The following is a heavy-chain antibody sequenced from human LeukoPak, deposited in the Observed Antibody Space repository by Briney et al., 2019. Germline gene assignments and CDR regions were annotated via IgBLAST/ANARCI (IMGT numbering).Heavy chain of an antibody. CDR1: GGSISSYY. CDR3: ARDFSPQKGHYYGMDV. CDR2: IYYSGST. V-gene: IGHV4-59*01. J-gene: IGHJ6*02. Sequence: NASETLSLTCTVSGGSISSYYWSWIRQPPGKGLEWIGYIYYSGSTNYNPSLKSRVTISVDTSKNQFSLKLSSVTAADTAVYYCARDFSPQKGHYYGMDVWGQGTTVTVSS.